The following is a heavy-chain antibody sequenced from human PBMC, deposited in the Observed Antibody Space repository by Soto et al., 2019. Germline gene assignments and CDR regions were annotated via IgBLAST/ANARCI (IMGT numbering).Heavy chain of an antibody. D-gene: IGHD1-1*01. J-gene: IGHJ3*02. CDR3: ARVERGTATTVVDAFDI. V-gene: IGHV4-34*01. CDR2: MSHSDGS. Sequence: QVQLQQWGAGLLKPSETLSLTCAVYGGSVSSGSYYWSWIGQPPGKGLEWIGEMSHSDGSHFNPPLKSRVTISVDTSKNQFSLKMSSVTAADTALYYCARVERGTATTVVDAFDIWGPGTMVTVSS. CDR1: GGSVSSGSYY.